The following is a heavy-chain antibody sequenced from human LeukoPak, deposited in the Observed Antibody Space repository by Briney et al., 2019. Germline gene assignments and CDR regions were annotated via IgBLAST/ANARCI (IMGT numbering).Heavy chain of an antibody. J-gene: IGHJ4*02. CDR1: EYSFTSYW. D-gene: IGHD4-17*01. CDR2: IYPGDSDT. V-gene: IGHV5-51*01. CDR3: ARFLRGYGDYDYFDY. Sequence: GESLKISCKGSEYSFTSYWIGWVRQMPGKGLEWMGIIYPGDSDTRYSPSFQGQVTISADKSISTAYLQWSSLKASDTAMYYCARFLRGYGDYDYFDYWGQGTLVTVSS.